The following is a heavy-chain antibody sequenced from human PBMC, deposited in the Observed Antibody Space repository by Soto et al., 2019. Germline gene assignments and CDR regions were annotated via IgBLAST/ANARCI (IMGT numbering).Heavy chain of an antibody. CDR2: ISYDGSNK. D-gene: IGHD3-10*01. Sequence: GGSMSVSCGAAEVTISSYAMHWVRQAQGKGLEWVAVISYDGSNKYYADSVKGRFTISRDNSKNTLYLQMNSLRAEDTAVYYCARALPLNYYGSGSYYYETGITSYYYGMDVWGQGTTVTVSS. V-gene: IGHV3-30-3*01. CDR3: ARALPLNYYGSGSYYYETGITSYYYGMDV. J-gene: IGHJ6*02. CDR1: EVTISSYA.